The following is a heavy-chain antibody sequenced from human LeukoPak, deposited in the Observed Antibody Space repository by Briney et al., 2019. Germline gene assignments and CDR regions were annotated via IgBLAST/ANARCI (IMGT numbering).Heavy chain of an antibody. CDR2: IKQDESQK. D-gene: IGHD3-10*02. Sequence: GPLRLSCAASGFSLSSFWMIWVRQAPGKGLEWVASIKQDESQKFYVDSVKGRFTVSRDNANNLLYLQLNSLRAEDTAVYYCARGSLFSPNWFDPWGQGTLVTVSS. CDR3: ARGSLFSPNWFDP. V-gene: IGHV3-7*01. J-gene: IGHJ5*02. CDR1: GFSLSSFW.